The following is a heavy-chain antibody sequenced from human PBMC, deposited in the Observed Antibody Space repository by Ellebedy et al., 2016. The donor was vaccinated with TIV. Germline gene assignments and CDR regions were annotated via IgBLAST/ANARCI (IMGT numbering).Heavy chain of an antibody. CDR3: TRIAAAAS. D-gene: IGHD6-13*01. CDR1: GFTFSGSA. Sequence: GGSLRLSCAASGFTFSGSAMCWVRQASGKGLEWVGHIRSKANSYATAYAASVKGRFTISRDDSENTAYLQMNSLKTEDTAVYYCTRIAAAASWGQGTLVTVSS. J-gene: IGHJ4*02. V-gene: IGHV3-73*01. CDR2: IRSKANSYAT.